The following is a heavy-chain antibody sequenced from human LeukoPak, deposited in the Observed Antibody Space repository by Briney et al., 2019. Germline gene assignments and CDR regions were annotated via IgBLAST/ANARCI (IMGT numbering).Heavy chain of an antibody. D-gene: IGHD2-2*01. CDR1: GXSFTTYW. CDR3: ARRQGCSSTSCPPDS. J-gene: IGHJ4*02. Sequence: GESLKISCRGSGXSFTTYWIGWVRQMPGKGLERMGIIYPGDSDTRYSPSFQGQVTMSADKSINTAYLQWSSLKASDTAMYYCARRQGCSSTSCPPDSWGQGTLVTVSS. CDR2: IYPGDSDT. V-gene: IGHV5-51*01.